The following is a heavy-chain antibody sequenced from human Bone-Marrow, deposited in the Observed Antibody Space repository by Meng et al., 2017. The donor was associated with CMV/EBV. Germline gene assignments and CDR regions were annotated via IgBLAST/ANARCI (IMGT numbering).Heavy chain of an antibody. CDR1: GFTFSSYG. D-gene: IGHD3-3*01. V-gene: IGHV3-33*06. J-gene: IGHJ6*02. CDR3: AKDRGDFWSGYYFMSYGMDV. Sequence: GESLKISCAASGFTFSSYGMHWVRQAPGKGLEWVAVIWYDGSNKYYADSVKGRFTISRDNSKNTLYLQMNSLRAEDTAVYYCAKDRGDFWSGYYFMSYGMDVWGQGTTVTVSS. CDR2: IWYDGSNK.